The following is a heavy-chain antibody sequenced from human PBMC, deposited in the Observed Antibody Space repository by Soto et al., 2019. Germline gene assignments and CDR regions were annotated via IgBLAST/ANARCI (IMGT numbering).Heavy chain of an antibody. D-gene: IGHD2-2*01. CDR1: GYTFTSYG. Sequence: GASVKVSCKASGYTFTSYGISWVRQAPGQGLEWMGWISAYNGNTNYAQKLQGRVTMTTDTSTSTAYMELRSLRSDDTAVYYCARLHCSSTSCYVLYYFDYWGQGTLVTVSS. V-gene: IGHV1-18*01. CDR3: ARLHCSSTSCYVLYYFDY. J-gene: IGHJ4*02. CDR2: ISAYNGNT.